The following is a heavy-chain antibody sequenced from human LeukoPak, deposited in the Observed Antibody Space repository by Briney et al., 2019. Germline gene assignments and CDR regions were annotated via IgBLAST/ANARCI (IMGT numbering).Heavy chain of an antibody. V-gene: IGHV4-59*08. CDR3: SGTAYSSGWTDDY. CDR2: IYYSGST. CDR1: GGSISSYY. Sequence: SETLSLTCTVSGGSISSYYWSWIRPPPGEGLEWIGHIYYSGSTNYNPSLKSRVTISVDTSKNQFSLKLSSVTAADTAVYYCSGTAYSSGWTDDYWGQGTLVTVSS. J-gene: IGHJ4*02. D-gene: IGHD6-19*01.